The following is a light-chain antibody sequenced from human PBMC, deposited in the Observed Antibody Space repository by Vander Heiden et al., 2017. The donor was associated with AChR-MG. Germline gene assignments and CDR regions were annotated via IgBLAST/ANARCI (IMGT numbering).Light chain of an antibody. CDR1: QNLHID. CDR2: GAS. CDR3: QQYHDWTHLT. Sequence: EIVLTQSPVTLSVSPGERATLSCRASQNLHIDLAWYQQKPGQAPRLLMHGASTRATGIPARFSGGGSGTDFTLIIDSLQSEDFAVYYCQQYHDWTHLTFGHGTTVDVK. V-gene: IGKV3-15*01. J-gene: IGKJ3*01.